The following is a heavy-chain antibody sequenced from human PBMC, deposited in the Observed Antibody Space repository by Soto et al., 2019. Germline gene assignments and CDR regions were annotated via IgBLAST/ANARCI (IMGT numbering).Heavy chain of an antibody. CDR2: ISTDSDRA. V-gene: IGHV1-18*01. CDR3: VRDRELSSFSFLTSFDI. J-gene: IGHJ3*02. CDR1: GYAFNKHG. Sequence: QIQLVQSGAEVKKAGASVKVSCKASGYAFNKHGISWVRQAPGQGLEWMEWISTDSDRADYAQKFQGSLTMTTDTSTTTAYMDLWILRSDATAIYFSVRDRELSSFSFLTSFDIWAQRTMV. D-gene: IGHD2-2*01.